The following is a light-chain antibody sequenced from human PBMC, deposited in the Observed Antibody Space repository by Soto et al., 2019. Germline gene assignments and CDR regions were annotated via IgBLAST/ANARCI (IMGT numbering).Light chain of an antibody. V-gene: IGKV2-28*01. J-gene: IGKJ5*01. CDR1: QSLLHSNGYNY. CDR3: MQALKTPPT. CDR2: LGS. Sequence: DIVMTQSPLSLPVTPGEPASISCRSSQSLLHSNGYNYLDWYLQKPGQSPQLLIYLGSNRASGVPARFSGSGSGTDFTLKISRVEAEDVGVYYCMQALKTPPTFGQGTRLEIK.